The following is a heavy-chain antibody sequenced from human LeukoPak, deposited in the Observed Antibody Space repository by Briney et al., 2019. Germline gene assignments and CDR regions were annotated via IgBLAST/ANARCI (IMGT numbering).Heavy chain of an antibody. Sequence: SGGSLILSCAVSGFTFSHYAMSWVRQAPGTGLEWVGSLTDSGDATYYADSVKGRLTISRDNSNSTLYLHISGLRDEDTAVHYCARGYSHNSGGWLDPWGQGTLVTVSS. D-gene: IGHD5-12*01. J-gene: IGHJ5*02. CDR2: LTDSGDAT. V-gene: IGHV3-23*01. CDR1: GFTFSHYA. CDR3: ARGYSHNSGGWLDP.